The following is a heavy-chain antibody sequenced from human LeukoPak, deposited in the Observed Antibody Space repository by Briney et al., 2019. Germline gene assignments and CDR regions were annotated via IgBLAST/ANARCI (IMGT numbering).Heavy chain of an antibody. CDR2: ISAYNGNT. CDR1: RGTLSSYG. Sequence: GASVKVSCKASRGTLSSYGISWVRQAPGQGLEWMGWISAYNGNTNYAQKLQGRVTMTTDTSTSTAYMELRSLRSDDTAVYYCARMPYDSSGYYKHWGQGTLVTVSS. J-gene: IGHJ1*01. D-gene: IGHD3-22*01. V-gene: IGHV1-18*01. CDR3: ARMPYDSSGYYKH.